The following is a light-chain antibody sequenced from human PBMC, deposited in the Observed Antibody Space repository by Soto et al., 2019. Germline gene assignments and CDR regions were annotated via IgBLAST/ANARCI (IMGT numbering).Light chain of an antibody. CDR2: AEY. Sequence: DRHRTQSPASLSQCVVERVAGTSGASQSISSYLNWYQQKRGKSTKLIIYAEYSLQSGVKSRFSGSGSGTDFTITIRRMQHEDFVNYYCKQSYSTSWTFG. CDR1: QSISSY. V-gene: IGKV1-39*01. J-gene: IGKJ1*01. CDR3: KQSYSTSWT.